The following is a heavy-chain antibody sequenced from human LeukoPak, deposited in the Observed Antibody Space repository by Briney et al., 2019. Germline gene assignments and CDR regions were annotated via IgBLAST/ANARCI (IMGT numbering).Heavy chain of an antibody. J-gene: IGHJ3*02. CDR3: AKDDYYDSSGYYLFAFDI. Sequence: GGSLRLSCAASGFTFSSYAMSWVRQAPGKGLGWVSAISGSGGSTYYADSVKGRFTISRDNSKNTLYLQMNNLRAEDTAVYYCAKDDYYDSSGYYLFAFDIWGQGTMVTVSS. CDR1: GFTFSSYA. V-gene: IGHV3-23*01. CDR2: ISGSGGST. D-gene: IGHD3-22*01.